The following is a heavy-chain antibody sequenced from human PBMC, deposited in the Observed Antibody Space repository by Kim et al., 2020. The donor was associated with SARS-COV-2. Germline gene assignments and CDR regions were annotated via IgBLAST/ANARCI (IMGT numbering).Heavy chain of an antibody. CDR2: ISYDGSNK. CDR1: GFTFSSYA. D-gene: IGHD6-19*01. Sequence: GGSLRLSCAASGFTFSSYAMHWVRQAPGKGLEWVAVISYDGSNKYYADSVKGRFTISRDNSKNTLYLQMNSLRAEDTAVYYCARDIEQWLASRYKYWGQGTLVTVSS. V-gene: IGHV3-30*04. CDR3: ARDIEQWLASRYKY. J-gene: IGHJ4*02.